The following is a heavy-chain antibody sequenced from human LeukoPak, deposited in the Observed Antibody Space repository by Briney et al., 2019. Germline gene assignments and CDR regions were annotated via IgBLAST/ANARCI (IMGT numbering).Heavy chain of an antibody. Sequence: PSETLSLTCSVSGGSISNGGDYWSWIRQQPGKGLEWIEYIYYSGSTYYNPSLKSRLTISLDTSKNQFSLKLSSVTAADTAVHYCASATRIVGAPIGYYFDYWGQGTLVTVSS. V-gene: IGHV4-31*03. CDR2: IYYSGST. CDR3: ASATRIVGAPIGYYFDY. J-gene: IGHJ4*02. CDR1: GGSISNGGDY. D-gene: IGHD1-26*01.